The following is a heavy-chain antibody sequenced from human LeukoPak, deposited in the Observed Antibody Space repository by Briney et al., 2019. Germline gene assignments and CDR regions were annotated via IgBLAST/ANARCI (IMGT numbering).Heavy chain of an antibody. V-gene: IGHV5-51*01. J-gene: IGHJ4*02. CDR3: ASRDGYRAPFDY. CDR2: IYPGDSDT. CDR1: GYSFTSYW. Sequence: ASVKVSCKASGYSFTSYWIGWVRQMPGKGLEWMGIIYPGDSDTRYSPSFQGQVTISADKSISTAYLQWSSLKASDTAMYYCASRDGYRAPFDYWGQGTLVTVSS. D-gene: IGHD5-24*01.